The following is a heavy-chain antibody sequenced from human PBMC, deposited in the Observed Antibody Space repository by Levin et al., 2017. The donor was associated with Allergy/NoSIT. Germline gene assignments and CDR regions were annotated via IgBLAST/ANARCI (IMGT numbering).Heavy chain of an antibody. D-gene: IGHD3-10*01. CDR3: ILMSSMVRGVIIRSHYGMDV. CDR2: IKSKTDGGTT. J-gene: IGHJ6*02. Sequence: GESLKISCAASGFTFSNAWMSWVRQAPGKGLEWVGRIKSKTDGGTTDYAAPVKGRITIPRDDSKNTLYLQMNSLKTEDTAVYYCILMSSMVRGVIIRSHYGMDVWGQGTTVTVSS. V-gene: IGHV3-15*01. CDR1: GFTFSNAW.